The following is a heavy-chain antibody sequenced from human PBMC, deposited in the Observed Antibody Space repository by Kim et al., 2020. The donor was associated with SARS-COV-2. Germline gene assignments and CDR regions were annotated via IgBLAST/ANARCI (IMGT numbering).Heavy chain of an antibody. CDR2: IYYSGST. CDR3: SRDQSSGWGFRFDP. D-gene: IGHD6-19*01. J-gene: IGHJ5*02. CDR1: GGSISSGGYY. Sequence: SETLSLTCTVSGGSISSGGYYWSWIRQHPGKGLEWIGYIYYSGSTYYNPSLKSRVTISVDTSKNQFPLKLSSVTAADTAVYYCSRDQSSGWGFRFDPWGQGTLVTVSS. V-gene: IGHV4-31*03.